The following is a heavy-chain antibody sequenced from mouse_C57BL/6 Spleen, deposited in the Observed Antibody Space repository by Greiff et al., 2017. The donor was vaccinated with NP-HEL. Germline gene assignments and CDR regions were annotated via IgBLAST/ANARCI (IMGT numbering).Heavy chain of an antibody. Sequence: EVQLQQSGPGLVKPSQSLSLTCSVTGYSITSGYYWNWIRQFPGNKLEWMGYISYDGSNNYNPSLKNRISITRDTSKNQFFLKLNSVTTEDTATYYCAREDDYVDYWGQGTTLTVSS. V-gene: IGHV3-6*01. D-gene: IGHD2-3*01. CDR3: AREDDYVDY. J-gene: IGHJ2*01. CDR2: ISYDGSN. CDR1: GYSITSGYY.